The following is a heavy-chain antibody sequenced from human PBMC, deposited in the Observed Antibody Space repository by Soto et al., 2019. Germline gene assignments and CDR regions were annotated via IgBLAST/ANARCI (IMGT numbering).Heavy chain of an antibody. J-gene: IGHJ4*02. CDR2: INVGNGNT. D-gene: IGHD3-16*01. CDR3: AREGANYAPFDL. CDR1: GYTFTDYA. V-gene: IGHV1-3*01. Sequence: QAQLVQSGAEAKQPGASVKVSCKASGYTFTDYALHSLRQAPGQGLEWMGWINVGNGNTGYSRKFQGRVTNDRDMSATTAYLAGLSLTSDDTAICYCAREGANYAPFDLWGPGTLVTVSS.